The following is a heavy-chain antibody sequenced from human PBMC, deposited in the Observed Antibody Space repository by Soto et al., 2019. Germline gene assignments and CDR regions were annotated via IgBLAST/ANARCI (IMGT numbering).Heavy chain of an antibody. V-gene: IGHV3-30*18. D-gene: IGHD6-13*01. Sequence: QVQLVESGGGVVQPGRSLRLSCAASGFTFSSYGMHWVRQAPGKGLEWVAVTSYDGSNKYYADSVKGRFTISRDNSKNALYLQMNSLRAEDTAVYYCAKDLWSSSWYDYYGMDVWGQGTTVTVSS. CDR3: AKDLWSSSWYDYYGMDV. J-gene: IGHJ6*02. CDR2: TSYDGSNK. CDR1: GFTFSSYG.